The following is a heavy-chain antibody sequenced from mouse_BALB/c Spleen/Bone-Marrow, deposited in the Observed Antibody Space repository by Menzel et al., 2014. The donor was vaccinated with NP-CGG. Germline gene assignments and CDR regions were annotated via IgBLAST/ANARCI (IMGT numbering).Heavy chain of an antibody. CDR2: INPYNDGT. CDR1: GYTFTSYV. CDR3: ARDGDYDWFAY. D-gene: IGHD2-4*01. Sequence: EVHLVESGPELVKPGASVKMSCKASGYTFTSYVMHWVKQKPGQGFEGFGHINPYNDGTKYNEKFKGKATLTSDKSSSTAYMELSSLTSEDSAVYYCARDGDYDWFAYWGQGTLVTVSA. V-gene: IGHV1-14*01. J-gene: IGHJ3*01.